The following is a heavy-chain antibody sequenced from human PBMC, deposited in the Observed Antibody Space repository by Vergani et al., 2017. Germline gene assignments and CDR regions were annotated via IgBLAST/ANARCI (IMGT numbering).Heavy chain of an antibody. CDR1: GFTFTDYG. CDR2: IAAGGGAT. J-gene: IGHJ4*02. D-gene: IGHD5-12*01. CDR3: VRKWLTNEEVDY. Sequence: EMQLLESGGGSVQPGGSLRLSCAASGFTFTDYGMTWVRQAPGRGLEWVSTIAAGGGATFYADSVKGRFTISRDNSKNILYLQLRTLRVDDSAIYYCVRKWLTNEEVDYWGQGTLVTVSS. V-gene: IGHV3-23*01.